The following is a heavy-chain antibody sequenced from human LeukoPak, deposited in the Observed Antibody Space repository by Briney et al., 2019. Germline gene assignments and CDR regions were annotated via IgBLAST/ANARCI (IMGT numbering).Heavy chain of an antibody. V-gene: IGHV1-2*02. Sequence: ASVKVSCKASGYTFTGYYMHWVRQAPGQGLEWMGWINPNSGGTNYAQKFQGRVTMTRGTSISTAYMELSRLRSDDTAVYYCASLGSGLLDRLLWFGELNYWGQGTLVTVS. CDR1: GYTFTGYY. D-gene: IGHD3-10*01. CDR3: ASLGSGLLDRLLWFGELNY. J-gene: IGHJ4*02. CDR2: INPNSGGT.